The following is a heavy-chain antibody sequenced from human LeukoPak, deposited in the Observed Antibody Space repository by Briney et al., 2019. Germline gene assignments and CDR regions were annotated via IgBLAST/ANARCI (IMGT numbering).Heavy chain of an antibody. D-gene: IGHD6-19*01. CDR2: ISAYNGNT. V-gene: IGHV1-18*01. J-gene: IGHJ3*02. Sequence: ASVKVSCKASGYTFTSYGISWVRQAPGQGLEWMGWISAYNGNTNYAQKLQGRVTMTTDTSTSTAYMELRSLRSDDTAVYYCAGEDIAVAGFDAFDIWGQGTMVTVSS. CDR3: AGEDIAVAGFDAFDI. CDR1: GYTFTSYG.